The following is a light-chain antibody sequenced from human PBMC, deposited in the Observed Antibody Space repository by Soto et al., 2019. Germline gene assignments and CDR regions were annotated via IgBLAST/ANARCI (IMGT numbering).Light chain of an antibody. Sequence: DIQMTQSPSTLSASVGDRVTITCRASQSISSSLAWYQQKPGKAPEFLIYDASSLKSGVPSRFSGSGSGTEFTLTISSLQPDDFATHYCQQYSLYYTFGQGTKLEIK. CDR1: QSISSS. CDR3: QQYSLYYT. CDR2: DAS. V-gene: IGKV1-5*01. J-gene: IGKJ2*01.